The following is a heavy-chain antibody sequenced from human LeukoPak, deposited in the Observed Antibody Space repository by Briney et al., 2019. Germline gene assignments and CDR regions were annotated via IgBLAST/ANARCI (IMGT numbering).Heavy chain of an antibody. CDR1: GGSISSYY. J-gene: IGHJ6*03. CDR2: IYYSGST. CDR3: AGSPAGLYYYYYMDV. Sequence: SETLSLTCTVSGGSISSYYWSWIRQPPGKGLEWIGYIYYSGSTNYNPSLKSRVTISVDTSKNQFSLKLSSVTAADTAVYYCAGSPAGLYYYYYMDVWGKGTTVTVS. V-gene: IGHV4-59*01.